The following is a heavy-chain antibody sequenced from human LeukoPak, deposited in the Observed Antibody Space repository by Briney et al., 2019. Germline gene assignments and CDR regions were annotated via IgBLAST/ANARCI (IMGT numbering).Heavy chain of an antibody. CDR2: IYYSGST. V-gene: IGHV4-39*01. Sequence: RPSETLSLTCTVSGGSISSSSYYWGWIRQPPGKGLEWIGSIYYSGSTYYNPSLKSRVTISVDTSKNQFSLKLSSVTAADTAVYYCARPRIPNYYYYYYMDVWGKGNTVTVSS. CDR3: ARPRIPNYYYYYYMDV. J-gene: IGHJ6*03. D-gene: IGHD2-15*01. CDR1: GGSISSSSYY.